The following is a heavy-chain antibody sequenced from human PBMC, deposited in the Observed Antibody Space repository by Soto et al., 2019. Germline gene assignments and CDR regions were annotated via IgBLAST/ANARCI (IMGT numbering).Heavy chain of an antibody. J-gene: IGHJ4*02. CDR1: GYSFTTHW. V-gene: IGHV5-51*01. CDR2: IYPGDSDT. D-gene: IGHD6-6*01. CDR3: ASGVGYSSLSSDY. Sequence: GESLKISCKGSGYSFTTHWIAWVRQKPGKGLEWMGIIYPGDSDTRYSPSFQGQVTISADKSISTAYLQWSSLKASDTAMYYCASGVGYSSLSSDYWGQGTLVTVSS.